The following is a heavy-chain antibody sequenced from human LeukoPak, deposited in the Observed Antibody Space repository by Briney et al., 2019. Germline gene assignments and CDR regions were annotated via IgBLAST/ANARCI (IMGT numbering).Heavy chain of an antibody. CDR1: GGSITGSNW. CDR3: AKSNAWDWFDP. CDR2: IYYTGNT. V-gene: IGHV4-4*02. D-gene: IGHD4-11*01. Sequence: SETLSLTCAVSGGSITGSNWWSWVRQPPGKGLEWIGEIYYTGNTNYNPSLKSRVTISVDKSNNQFSLNLSSVTAADTAVYYCAKSNAWDWFDPWGQGTLVTVSS. J-gene: IGHJ5*02.